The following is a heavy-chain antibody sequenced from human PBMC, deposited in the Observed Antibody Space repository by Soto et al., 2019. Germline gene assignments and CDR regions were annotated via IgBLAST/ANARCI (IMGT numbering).Heavy chain of an antibody. CDR1: GFTFSSYW. D-gene: IGHD3-22*01. Sequence: EVQLVESGGGLVQLGRSLRLSCAASGFTFSSYWMHWVRQVPGKGLVWVSRIKSDGSGTYYAGSVEGRFTISRDNARNTLYLQMNSLRAEDTAVNYCVRGDGDHYDGNGYLCRHWGQGTLVTVSS. CDR2: IKSDGSGT. CDR3: VRGDGDHYDGNGYLCRH. J-gene: IGHJ4*02. V-gene: IGHV3-74*01.